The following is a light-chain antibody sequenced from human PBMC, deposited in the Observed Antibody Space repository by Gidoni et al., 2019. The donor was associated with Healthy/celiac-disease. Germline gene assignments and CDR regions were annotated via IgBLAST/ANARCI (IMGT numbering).Light chain of an antibody. CDR3: QQYYIYPWT. CDR1: QGISSY. J-gene: IGKJ1*01. V-gene: IGKV1-8*01. CDR2: AAS. Sequence: AIRMTQSPSSFSASTGDRVTITCRASQGISSYLAWYQQKPGKAPKLLIYAASTLQSGVPSRFSGSGSGTYFTLTISCLQSDDFATYYCQQYYIYPWTFGQGTKVEIK.